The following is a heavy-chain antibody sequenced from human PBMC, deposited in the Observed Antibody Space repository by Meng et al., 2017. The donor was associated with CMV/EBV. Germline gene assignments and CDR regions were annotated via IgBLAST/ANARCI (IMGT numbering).Heavy chain of an antibody. Sequence: GESLKISCAASGFTFSSYSMNWVRQAPGKGLEWVAFIRYDGSNKYYADSVKGRFTISRDNSKNTLYLQMNSLRAEDTAVYYCAKDLYYDRICHPGYWGQGPLVTVSS. CDR3: AKDLYYDRICHPGY. J-gene: IGHJ4*02. CDR2: IRYDGSNK. V-gene: IGHV3-30*02. D-gene: IGHD3-22*01. CDR1: GFTFSSYS.